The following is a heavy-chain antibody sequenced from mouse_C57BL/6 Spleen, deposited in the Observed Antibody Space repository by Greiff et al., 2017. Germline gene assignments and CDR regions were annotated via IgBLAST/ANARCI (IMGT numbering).Heavy chain of an antibody. CDR2: INPSSGYT. CDR3: ARSITTAFDY. J-gene: IGHJ2*01. V-gene: IGHV1-4*01. D-gene: IGHD1-2*01. Sequence: QVQLQQSGAELARPGASVKMSCKASGYTFTSYTMHWVKQRPGQGLEWIGYINPSSGYTKYNQKFKDKATLTAAKSSSTAYMQLSSLTSEDSAVYYCARSITTAFDYWGQGTTLTVSS. CDR1: GYTFTSYT.